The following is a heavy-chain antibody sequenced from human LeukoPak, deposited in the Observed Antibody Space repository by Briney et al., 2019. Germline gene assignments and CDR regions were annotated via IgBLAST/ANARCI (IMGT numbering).Heavy chain of an antibody. J-gene: IGHJ4*02. CDR3: ARAGSYWGARSFYDS. CDR1: GFTFSSYA. V-gene: IGHV3-7*04. D-gene: IGHD3-10*01. Sequence: GGSLRLSCAASGFTFSSYAMSWVRQSPGKGLDWVANINLGGSEKNYADSVQDRFTVSRDNAKNSLYLQMNSLRAEDTAVYYCARAGSYWGARSFYDSWGQGTLVTVSS. CDR2: INLGGSEK.